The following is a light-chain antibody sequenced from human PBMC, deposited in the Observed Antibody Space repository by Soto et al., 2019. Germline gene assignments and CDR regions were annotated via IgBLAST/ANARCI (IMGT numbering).Light chain of an antibody. CDR1: QSISTY. CDR3: QQSYSPLRT. J-gene: IGKJ2*01. CDR2: AAS. V-gene: IGKV1-39*01. Sequence: DIQMTQSPSSLSASVGDRVTITCRASQSISTYLNWYQQKPGKAPKLLIYAASSLQSGAPSRFSGSGSGTDFTLTISSLQPEDFATYYGQQSYSPLRTFGQGTKREIK.